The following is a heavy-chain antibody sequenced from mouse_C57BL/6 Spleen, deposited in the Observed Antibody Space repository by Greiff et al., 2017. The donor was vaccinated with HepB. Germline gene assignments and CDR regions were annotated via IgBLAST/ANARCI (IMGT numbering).Heavy chain of an antibody. V-gene: IGHV1-81*01. Sequence: VHLVESGAELARPGASVKLSCKASGYTFTSYGISWVKQRTGQGLEWIGEIYPRSGNTYYNEKFKGKATLTADKSSSTAYMELRSLTSEDSAVYFCARGGDYDGKDAYWGQGTLVTVSA. J-gene: IGHJ3*01. CDR1: GYTFTSYG. CDR2: IYPRSGNT. D-gene: IGHD2-4*01. CDR3: ARGGDYDGKDAY.